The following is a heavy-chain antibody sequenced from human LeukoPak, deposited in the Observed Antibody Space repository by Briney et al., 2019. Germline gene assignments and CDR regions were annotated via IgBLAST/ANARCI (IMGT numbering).Heavy chain of an antibody. CDR3: ARGYGDYGDAFDI. CDR2: ISGSGGRT. CDR1: GFTFSSYA. J-gene: IGHJ3*02. D-gene: IGHD4-17*01. Sequence: TGGSLRLSCAASGFTFSSYAMSWVRQAPGKGLEWVSAISGSGGRTYYADSVKGRFTISRDNSKNTLYLQMNSLRAEDTAVYYCARGYGDYGDAFDIWGQGTMVTVSS. V-gene: IGHV3-23*01.